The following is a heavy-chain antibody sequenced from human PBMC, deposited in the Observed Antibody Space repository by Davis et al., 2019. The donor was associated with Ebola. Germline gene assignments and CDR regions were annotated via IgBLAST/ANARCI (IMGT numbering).Heavy chain of an antibody. D-gene: IGHD2-2*01. Sequence: GESLKISCAASGFTFNYYAMSWVRQAPGKGLEWVSVIYNGGSTYYADSVKGRFTISRDNSKNTLYLQMNSLRAEDTAVYFCARQLPYYSYGMDVWGQGTTVTVSS. J-gene: IGHJ6*02. CDR1: GFTFNYYA. CDR3: ARQLPYYSYGMDV. CDR2: IYNGGST. V-gene: IGHV3-53*01.